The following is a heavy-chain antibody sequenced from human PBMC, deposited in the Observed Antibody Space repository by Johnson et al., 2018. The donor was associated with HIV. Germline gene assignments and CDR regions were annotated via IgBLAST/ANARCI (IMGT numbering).Heavy chain of an antibody. V-gene: IGHV3-30*02. CDR2: IRSDGSNK. CDR3: AREKPGTPRDAFDI. J-gene: IGHJ3*02. Sequence: QVQLVESGGGVVEPGGSLRLSCEASGFIFSRFAIHWVRQAPGRGLEWVAFIRSDGSNKYYVDSVKGRFTISRDNAKNSLFLQMNSRRADDPAGFYCAREKPGTPRDAFDIWGQGTMVTVSS. CDR1: GFIFSRFA.